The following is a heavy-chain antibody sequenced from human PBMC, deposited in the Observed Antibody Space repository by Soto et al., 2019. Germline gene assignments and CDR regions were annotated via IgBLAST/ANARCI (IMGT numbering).Heavy chain of an antibody. CDR3: ARLDGYDFWSAPPVGWFAP. CDR1: GYTFTSYG. CDR2: ISAYNGNT. D-gene: IGHD3-3*01. J-gene: IGHJ5*02. V-gene: IGHV1-18*01. Sequence: ASVKVSCKASGYTFTSYGISWVRQAPGQGLEWMGWISAYNGNTNYAQKLQGRVTMTTDTSTSTACVELRSLRSDDTAVYYCARLDGYDFWSAPPVGWFAPWGQGTLVTVSS.